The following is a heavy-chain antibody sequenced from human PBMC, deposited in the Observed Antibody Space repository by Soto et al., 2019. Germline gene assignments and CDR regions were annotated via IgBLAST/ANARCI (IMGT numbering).Heavy chain of an antibody. CDR1: GFTFNSYT. CDR3: ARDWAYAFDY. Sequence: GGSLRLSCAASGFTFNSYTMNWVRQAPGKGLEWVSYINIVTGTISYADSVKGRFTISADNARNSLYLQMNNLRDEDTAVYYCARDWAYAFDYWGEGTLVTGSS. V-gene: IGHV3-48*02. J-gene: IGHJ4*02. CDR2: INIVTGTI. D-gene: IGHD2-2*01.